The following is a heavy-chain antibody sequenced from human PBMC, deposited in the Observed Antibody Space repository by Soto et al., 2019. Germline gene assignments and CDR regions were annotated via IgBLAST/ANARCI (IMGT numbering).Heavy chain of an antibody. CDR3: ARGLISGSHYSGGWYYFDS. J-gene: IGHJ4*02. D-gene: IGHD1-26*01. CDR2: INHSGST. Sequence: SETLSLTCAVYGGSFSGYYWSWIRQPPGKGLEWIGEINHSGSTIYNPSLKSRVTISVDTSKSQFSLELTSVTAADTAVYYCARGLISGSHYSGGWYYFDSWGQGTQVTVSS. V-gene: IGHV4-34*01. CDR1: GGSFSGYY.